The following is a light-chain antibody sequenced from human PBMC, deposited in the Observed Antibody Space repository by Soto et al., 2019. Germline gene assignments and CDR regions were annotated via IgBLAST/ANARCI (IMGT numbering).Light chain of an antibody. V-gene: IGKV1-8*01. Sequence: AIRMTQSPSSLSASAGDRVAIACRASQDVGRYLAWYQQKPGQAPKLLIYGPYTLQSGVPSSFSGGGSGTDFTLTISCLQSEDFATYYCQHYKNYPWTFGQGTKVEIK. CDR2: GPY. J-gene: IGKJ1*01. CDR3: QHYKNYPWT. CDR1: QDVGRY.